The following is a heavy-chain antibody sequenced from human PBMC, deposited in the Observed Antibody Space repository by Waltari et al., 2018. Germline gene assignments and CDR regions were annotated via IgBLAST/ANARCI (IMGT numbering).Heavy chain of an antibody. CDR2: SSASGGRT. J-gene: IGHJ4*02. V-gene: IGHV3-23*01. CDR3: AKAYTGSYYDY. D-gene: IGHD1-26*01. CDR1: GFTFNDYA. Sequence: EVQLLESGGGLVQPGGSLRLSCAASGFTFNDYAMNWVRQAPGKGLEWVSSSSASGGRTNYADSVKGRFTISRDNSKSTLYLQMSSLRAEDTAVYYCAKAYTGSYYDYWGQGTLVTVSS.